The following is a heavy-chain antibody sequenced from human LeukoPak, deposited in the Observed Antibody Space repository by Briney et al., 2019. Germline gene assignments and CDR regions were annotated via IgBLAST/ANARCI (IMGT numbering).Heavy chain of an antibody. CDR1: GFTVSTNY. D-gene: IGHD1-26*01. V-gene: IGHV3-33*08. Sequence: QPGGSLRLSCAASGFTVSTNYMNWVRQAPGKGLEWVAVIWSDGSNKYCADSVKGRFTISRDNSKNTLYLQMNSLRAEDTAVYYCATDAGGGPFDYWGQGTLVTVSS. J-gene: IGHJ4*02. CDR2: IWSDGSNK. CDR3: ATDAGGGPFDY.